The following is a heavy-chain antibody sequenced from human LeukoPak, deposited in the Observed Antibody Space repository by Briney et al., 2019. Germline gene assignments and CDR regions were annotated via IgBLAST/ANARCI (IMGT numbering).Heavy chain of an antibody. CDR2: IYSGGNT. CDR3: ARCYYDGSGFYYYFDY. CDR1: GFIFSNYG. Sequence: GGSLRLSCAASGFIFSNYGMNWVRQAPGKGLEWVSVIYSGGNTYYTDSVKGRFTISRDNPKNTVFLQMGSLRGEDTAVYYCARCYYDGSGFYYYFDYWGQGTLVTVSS. J-gene: IGHJ4*02. D-gene: IGHD3-22*01. V-gene: IGHV3-53*01.